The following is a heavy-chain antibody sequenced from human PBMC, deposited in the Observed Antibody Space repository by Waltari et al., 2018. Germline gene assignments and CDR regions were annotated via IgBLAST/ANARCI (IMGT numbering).Heavy chain of an antibody. V-gene: IGHV3-7*04. CDR3: MRPLRSVSADC. CDR2: ISPDGSQN. CDR1: AFPFSNSW. J-gene: IGHJ4*02. Sequence: EVQLVESGGGLVQPGGSLRLYCAASAFPFSNSWMAWVRQVPEKGLEWVANISPDGSQNQYVDSLQGRFTVSRDNSKNLLFLQMNGLRVEDMAIYYCMRPLRSVSADCWGQGTLVTVSS.